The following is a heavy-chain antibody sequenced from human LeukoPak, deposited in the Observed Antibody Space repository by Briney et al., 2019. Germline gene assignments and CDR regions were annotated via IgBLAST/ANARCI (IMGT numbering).Heavy chain of an antibody. V-gene: IGHV1-46*01. Sequence: ASVKVSCKASGYTFSSYGISWVRQAPGQGLEWMGIINPSGGSTSYAQKFQGRVTMTRDTSTSTVYMELSSLRSEDTAVYYCARSSGYGLDYWGQGTLVTVSS. CDR3: ARSSGYGLDY. D-gene: IGHD3-22*01. CDR1: GYTFSSYG. J-gene: IGHJ4*02. CDR2: INPSGGST.